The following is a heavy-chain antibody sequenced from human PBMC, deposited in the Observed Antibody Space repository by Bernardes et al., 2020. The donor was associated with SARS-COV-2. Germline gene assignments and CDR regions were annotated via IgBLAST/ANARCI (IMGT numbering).Heavy chain of an antibody. V-gene: IGHV3-7*01. D-gene: IGHD2-21*02. CDR2: IDTDGSAT. CDR1: VFTFRTFW. Sequence: GSLRLSCAASVFTFRTFWMTWVRVRQAPGRGLEWVATIDTDGSATYYMDAAEGRFTISRDNAKNSLYLEMRSLRSEDTALYFCATVVTGRPDYWGQGTLVTVSS. J-gene: IGHJ4*02. CDR3: ATVVTGRPDY.